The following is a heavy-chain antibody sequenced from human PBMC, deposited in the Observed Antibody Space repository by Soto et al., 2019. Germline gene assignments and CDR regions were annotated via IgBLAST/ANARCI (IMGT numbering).Heavy chain of an antibody. Sequence: PSETLSLTCAVYGGSFSAYLWTWVRQAPGKGLEWVSSITGSSGYIYYADSVKGRFTISRDNANNSVYLQMNSLRAEDTAVYYCARDPIHINWGQGTLVTVSS. J-gene: IGHJ4*02. CDR3: ARDPIHIN. CDR2: ITGSSGYI. CDR1: GGSFSAYL. V-gene: IGHV3-21*01.